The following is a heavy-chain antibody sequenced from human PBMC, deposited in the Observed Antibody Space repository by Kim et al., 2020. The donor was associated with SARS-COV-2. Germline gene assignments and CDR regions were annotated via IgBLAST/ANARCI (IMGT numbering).Heavy chain of an antibody. Sequence: GGSLRLSCAASGFTFSSYAMHWVRQAPGKGLEWVSTLSGSGGDTYYADSVKGRFTISRDNSKNTLYLQMSSLRAEDTAVYYCLKPRGLGSSWSSNWFDPWGQGTLVTVSS. D-gene: IGHD6-13*01. J-gene: IGHJ5*02. CDR2: LSGSGGDT. CDR1: GFTFSSYA. CDR3: LKPRGLGSSWSSNWFDP. V-gene: IGHV3-64D*09.